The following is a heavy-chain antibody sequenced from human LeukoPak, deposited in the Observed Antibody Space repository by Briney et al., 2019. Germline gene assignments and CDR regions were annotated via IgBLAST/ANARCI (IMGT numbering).Heavy chain of an antibody. CDR1: GFTFSSYA. V-gene: IGHV3-23*01. CDR2: ISGSGGST. Sequence: GGSLRLSCAASGFTFSSYAMSWVRQAPGKGLEWVPAISGSGGSTYYADSVKGRFTISRDNSKNTLYLQMNSLRAEDTAVYYCAHDLRATMVRGVIRYDYWGQGTLVTVSS. CDR3: AHDLRATMVRGVIRYDY. J-gene: IGHJ4*02. D-gene: IGHD3-10*01.